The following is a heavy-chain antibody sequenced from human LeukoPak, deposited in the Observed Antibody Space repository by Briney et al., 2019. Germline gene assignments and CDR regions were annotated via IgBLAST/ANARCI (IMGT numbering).Heavy chain of an antibody. D-gene: IGHD2-2*02. CDR2: ISGSGGST. CDR1: GFTFSSYS. J-gene: IGHJ4*02. Sequence: PGGSLRLSCAASGFTFSSYSMNWVRQAPGKGLEWVSAISGSGGSTYYADSVKGRFTISRDNSKNTLYLQMNSLRAEDTAVYYCAKDIVVVPAAIWGQGTLVTVSS. V-gene: IGHV3-23*01. CDR3: AKDIVVVPAAI.